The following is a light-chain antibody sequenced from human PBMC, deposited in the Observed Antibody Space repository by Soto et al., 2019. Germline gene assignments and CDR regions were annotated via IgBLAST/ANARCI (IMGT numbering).Light chain of an antibody. Sequence: DIQMTQSPSSLSASIGDRVTITCQSSQDITNFLNWYQQTPGKAPKLLIYAASNLETWVPSRFSGSGSGTDFTFTISSLQPEDIATYYCQQYDILTTFGPGTRLEMK. CDR3: QQYDILTT. CDR2: AAS. J-gene: IGKJ5*01. V-gene: IGKV1-33*01. CDR1: QDITNF.